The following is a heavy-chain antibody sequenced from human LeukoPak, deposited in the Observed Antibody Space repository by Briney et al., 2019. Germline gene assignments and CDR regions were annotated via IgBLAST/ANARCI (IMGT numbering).Heavy chain of an antibody. CDR1: GFTFSDYY. V-gene: IGHV3-11*01. CDR3: ARTQYWSSGLFYRYYYYYMDA. CDR2: ISSSGSTI. J-gene: IGHJ6*03. Sequence: PGGSLRLSCAASGFTFSDYYMSWIRQAPGKGLEWVSYISSSGSTIYYADSVKGRFTISRDNAKNSLYLQMNSLRAEDTAVYYCARTQYWSSGLFYRYYYYYMDAWGKGTTVTVSS. D-gene: IGHD2/OR15-2a*01.